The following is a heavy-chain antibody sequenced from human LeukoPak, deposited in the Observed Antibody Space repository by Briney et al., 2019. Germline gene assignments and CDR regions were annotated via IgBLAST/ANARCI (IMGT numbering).Heavy chain of an antibody. J-gene: IGHJ4*02. CDR1: GFTLSDYY. Sequence: GGSLKLSCAASGFTLSDYYMGWIRQAPGKGLEWVSYSSSSGSTIYYADSVKGRFAISRDNAKNSLYLQMNSLRAEDTAVYYCARRRDFIDYWGQGTLVAVSS. CDR3: ARRRDFIDY. D-gene: IGHD3/OR15-3a*01. V-gene: IGHV3-11*01. CDR2: SSSSGSTI.